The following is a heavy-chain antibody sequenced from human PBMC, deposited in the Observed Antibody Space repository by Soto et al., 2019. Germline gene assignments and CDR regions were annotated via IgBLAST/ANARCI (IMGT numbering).Heavy chain of an antibody. CDR2: IYSGGST. D-gene: IGHD3-3*01. CDR1: GFTVSSNY. CDR3: ARADWSEYFQH. Sequence: EVQLVESGGGLVQPGGSLRLSCAASGFTVSSNYMSWVRQAPGKGLEWVSVIYSGGSTYYADSVKGRFTISRDNSKNTLYLQMNSLRAEDTAVYYCARADWSEYFQHWGQGTLVTVSS. V-gene: IGHV3-66*01. J-gene: IGHJ1*01.